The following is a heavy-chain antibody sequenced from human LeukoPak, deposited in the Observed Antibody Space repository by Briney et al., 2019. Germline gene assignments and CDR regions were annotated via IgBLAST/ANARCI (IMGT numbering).Heavy chain of an antibody. Sequence: GGSLRLSCAASGFTFSIYAMNWARQAPGKGLEWVSVISGSGGSTYYAHSGTGRLTIPRDNSKNTLYLQMNSLRAEATSLYYCARGSYSTVPELFDCWGEGSMVTVCS. D-gene: IGHD4-11*01. CDR1: GFTFSIYA. CDR3: ARGSYSTVPELFDC. CDR2: ISGSGGST. V-gene: IGHV3-23*01. J-gene: IGHJ4*02.